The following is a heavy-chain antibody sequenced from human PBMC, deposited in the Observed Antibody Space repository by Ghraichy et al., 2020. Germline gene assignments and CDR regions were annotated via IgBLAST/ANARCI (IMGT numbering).Heavy chain of an antibody. CDR3: ARDRFTASPYYYYGMDV. CDR2: ISSISSTI. CDR1: GFTFSNHG. Sequence: GGSLRLSCAASGFTFSNHGMIWVRRAPGKGLECVSYISSISSTIYYADSVKGRFTISRDTATNSLYLQMNSLRDDDTAVYYCARDRFTASPYYYYGMDVWGQGTTVIVSS. V-gene: IGHV3-48*02. J-gene: IGHJ6*02.